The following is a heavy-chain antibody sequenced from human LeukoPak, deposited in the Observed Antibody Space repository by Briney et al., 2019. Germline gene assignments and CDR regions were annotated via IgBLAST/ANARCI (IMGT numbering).Heavy chain of an antibody. J-gene: IGHJ1*01. CDR3: ARSRGGDFLARAEYFQH. D-gene: IGHD2-21*02. CDR2: IYHSGST. Sequence: PSETLSLTCTVSGDSLTSRSYYWAWIRQPPGKALEWIGSIYHSGSTYYNPSLKSRVTISVDTSKNQFSLKLSSVTAADTAVYYCARSRGGDFLARAEYFQHWGQGTLVTVSS. CDR1: GDSLTSRSYY. V-gene: IGHV4-39*07.